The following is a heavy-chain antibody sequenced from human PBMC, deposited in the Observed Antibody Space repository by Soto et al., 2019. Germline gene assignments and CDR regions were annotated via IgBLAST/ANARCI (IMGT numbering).Heavy chain of an antibody. Sequence: SETLSLTCTVSGGSISSYYWSWIRQPPGKGLEWIGYIYYSGSTNYNPSLKSRVTISVDTSKNQFSLKLSSVTAADTAVYYCARVFRDMVRGVTKYYFDYWGQGTLVTVSS. D-gene: IGHD3-10*01. J-gene: IGHJ4*02. CDR3: ARVFRDMVRGVTKYYFDY. CDR1: GGSISSYY. V-gene: IGHV4-59*01. CDR2: IYYSGST.